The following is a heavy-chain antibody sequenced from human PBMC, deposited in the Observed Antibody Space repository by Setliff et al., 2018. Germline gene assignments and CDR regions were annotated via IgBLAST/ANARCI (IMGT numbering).Heavy chain of an antibody. D-gene: IGHD3-3*01. V-gene: IGHV3-30*03. J-gene: IGHJ5*02. CDR1: GYTFSSYA. CDR2: ISWDGTKT. Sequence: PGESLKISCVASGYTFSSYAIHWVRQAPGKGLEWVALISWDGTKTSYADSVKGRFTISRDNAKNSPYLQMNSLRAEDTAVYYCARGRITIFGVTPPFDPWGQGTLVTVSS. CDR3: ARGRITIFGVTPPFDP.